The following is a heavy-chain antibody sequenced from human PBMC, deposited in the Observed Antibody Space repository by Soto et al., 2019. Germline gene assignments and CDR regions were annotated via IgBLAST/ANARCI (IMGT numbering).Heavy chain of an antibody. D-gene: IGHD3-22*01. CDR3: ARETYYYDSSGYSGWFDP. Sequence: QVQLVESGGGVVQPGRSLRLSCAASGFTFSSYGMHWVRQAPGKGLEWVAVIWYDGSNKYYADSVKGRFTISRDNSKNTLYLQMNSLRAEDTAVYYCARETYYYDSSGYSGWFDPWGQGTLVTVSS. CDR1: GFTFSSYG. J-gene: IGHJ5*02. V-gene: IGHV3-33*01. CDR2: IWYDGSNK.